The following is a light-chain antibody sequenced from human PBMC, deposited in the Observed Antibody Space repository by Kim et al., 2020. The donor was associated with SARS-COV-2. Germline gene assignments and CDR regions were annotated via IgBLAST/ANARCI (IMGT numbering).Light chain of an antibody. Sequence: DIQMTQSPSSLSASVGDRVTITCRASQSICSYLNWYQLKPGKAPKLLIYAAASLQSGVPSRFSGSGSGTDFTLTISSLQPEDFATYYCQQSYSTPGTFGQGTKVDIK. CDR2: AAA. CDR1: QSICSY. J-gene: IGKJ1*01. V-gene: IGKV1-39*01. CDR3: QQSYSTPGT.